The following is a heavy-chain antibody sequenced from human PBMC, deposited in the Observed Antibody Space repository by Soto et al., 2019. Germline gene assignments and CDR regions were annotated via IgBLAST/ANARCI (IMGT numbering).Heavy chain of an antibody. CDR1: GGTFSSYA. V-gene: IGHV1-69*12. CDR3: AYEEGWGGSPFAY. J-gene: IGHJ4*02. D-gene: IGHD2-21*01. Sequence: QVQLVQSGAEVKKPGSSVKVSCKASGGTFSSYAISWVRQAPGQGLEWMGGIIPIFGTANYAQKFQGRVTITADESTSPASRELSSLRSEDTDVYYCAYEEGWGGSPFAYWGQGPLVTVSS. CDR2: IIPIFGTA.